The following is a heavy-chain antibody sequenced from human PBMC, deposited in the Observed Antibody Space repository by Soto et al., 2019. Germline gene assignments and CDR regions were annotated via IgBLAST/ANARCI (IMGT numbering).Heavy chain of an antibody. Sequence: GGSLRLSCAASGFTFDDYAMHWVRQAPGKGLEWVSGISWNSGSIGYADSVKGRFTISRDNAKNSLYLQMNSLRAEDTALYYCAKSVSAARLGIQDVWGKGTTVTVSS. V-gene: IGHV3-9*01. J-gene: IGHJ6*04. D-gene: IGHD6-6*01. CDR2: ISWNSGSI. CDR1: GFTFDDYA. CDR3: AKSVSAARLGIQDV.